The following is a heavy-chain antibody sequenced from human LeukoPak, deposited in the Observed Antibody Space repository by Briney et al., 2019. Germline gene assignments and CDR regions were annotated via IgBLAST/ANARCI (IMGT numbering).Heavy chain of an antibody. CDR1: GFSLSTSGMC. D-gene: IGHD6-13*01. Sequence: SGPTLVNPTQTLTLSCTFSGFSLSTSGMCVSWIRQPPGKALEWLARIDWDDDKYYSTSLKTRLTISKDTSKNQVVLTMTNMDPVDTATYYCARASSWYRGFDYWGQGTLVTVSS. V-gene: IGHV2-70*11. J-gene: IGHJ4*02. CDR2: IDWDDDK. CDR3: ARASSWYRGFDY.